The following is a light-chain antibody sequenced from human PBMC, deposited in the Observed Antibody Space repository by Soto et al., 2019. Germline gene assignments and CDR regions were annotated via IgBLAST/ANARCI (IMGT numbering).Light chain of an antibody. CDR2: DVS. Sequence: QSALTQPASVSGSPGQSITISCTGTSSDVGGYNYVSWYQQHPGKAPKHKIYDVSNRPSGVSNRFSGSKSGNTASLTISGLQAEDDADYYCSSYTSSSTVVFGGGTKLTVL. CDR1: SSDVGGYNY. V-gene: IGLV2-14*01. J-gene: IGLJ2*01. CDR3: SSYTSSSTVV.